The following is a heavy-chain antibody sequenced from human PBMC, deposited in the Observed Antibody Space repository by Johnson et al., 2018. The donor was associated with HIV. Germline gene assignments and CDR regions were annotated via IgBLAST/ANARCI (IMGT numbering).Heavy chain of an antibody. J-gene: IGHJ3*02. CDR1: GFTFSSYW. CDR2: INSDGGEK. CDR3: ARKRGYYDSSGYSDAFDI. V-gene: IGHV3-74*02. Sequence: VQLVESGGGLVQSGGSLRLSCAASGFTFSSYWMHWVRRGPGKGLVWVSRINSDGGEKNYADSVKGRFTVSRDNSKNTLYLHMNSLRAEDTAVYYCARKRGYYDSSGYSDAFDIWGQGTMVTVSS. D-gene: IGHD3-22*01.